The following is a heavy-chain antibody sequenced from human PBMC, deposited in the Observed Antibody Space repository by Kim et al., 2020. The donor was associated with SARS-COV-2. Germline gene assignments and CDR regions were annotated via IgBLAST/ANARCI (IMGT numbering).Heavy chain of an antibody. CDR3: AKGSGHFDWLLYMDV. CDR2: ISWNSGSI. V-gene: IGHV3-9*01. Sequence: GGSLRLSCAASGFTFDDYAMHWVRQAPGKGLEWVSGISWNSGSIGYADSVKGRFTISRDNAKNSLYLQMNSLRAEDTALYYCAKGSGHFDWLLYMDVWGQGTTVTVSS. J-gene: IGHJ6*02. CDR1: GFTFDDYA. D-gene: IGHD3-9*01.